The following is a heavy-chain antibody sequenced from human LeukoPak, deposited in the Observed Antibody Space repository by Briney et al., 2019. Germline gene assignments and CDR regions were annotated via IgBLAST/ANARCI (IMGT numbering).Heavy chain of an antibody. V-gene: IGHV1-2*02. J-gene: IGHJ4*02. CDR2: ISPNNGDT. CDR1: GYTFTGYY. Sequence: ASVKVSCKASGYTFTGYYIHWVRQAPGQGPEWMGWISPNNGDTRYSQKFQGRVTMTTDTSISTAYMELSGLTSDDTAVYCCAAPGYKYGYVLDHWGQGTLVTVSS. D-gene: IGHD5-18*01. CDR3: AAPGYKYGYVLDH.